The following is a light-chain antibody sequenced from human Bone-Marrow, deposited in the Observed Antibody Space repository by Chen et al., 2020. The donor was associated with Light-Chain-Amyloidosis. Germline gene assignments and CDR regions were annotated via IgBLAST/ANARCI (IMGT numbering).Light chain of an antibody. Sequence: ELVLTQSPGTLSSSPGEGANLSCGARQTISSNYLTGYLQKFGQAPRLLTYGSCSRATGIPDRVTGRVSGADFTRTITRLETEDFAMYYCQQYGTSPLTFGGGTKVEIK. V-gene: IGKV3-20*01. CDR2: GSC. CDR1: QTISSNY. J-gene: IGKJ4*02. CDR3: QQYGTSPLT.